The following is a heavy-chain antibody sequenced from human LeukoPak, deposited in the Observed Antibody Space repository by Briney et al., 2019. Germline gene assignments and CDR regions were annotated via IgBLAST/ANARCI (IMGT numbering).Heavy chain of an antibody. V-gene: IGHV3-53*01. CDR3: ASRRRSCSPFDP. D-gene: IGHD2-15*01. CDR2: IYGGSNT. CDR1: GFTVSSNY. J-gene: IGHJ5*02. Sequence: PGGSLRLSCAVSGFTVSSNYMSWVRQAPGKGLEWVSLIYGGSNTQYAASVKGRFTISRDSSKNTLYLQMNSLRVEDTAMYYCASRRRSCSPFDPWGQGTLVTVSS.